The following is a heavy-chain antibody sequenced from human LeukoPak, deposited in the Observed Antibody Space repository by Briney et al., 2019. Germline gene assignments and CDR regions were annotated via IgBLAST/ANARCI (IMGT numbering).Heavy chain of an antibody. CDR1: GFTFSSYS. Sequence: GGSLRLSCAASGFTFSSYSMNWVRQAPGKGLEGVSSISSSSSYIYYADSVKGRFTISRDNAKNSLYLQMNSLRAEDTAVYYCAREDKAAPRRFDYWGQGTLVTVSS. CDR3: AREDKAAPRRFDY. J-gene: IGHJ4*02. D-gene: IGHD5-18*01. CDR2: ISSSSSYI. V-gene: IGHV3-21*01.